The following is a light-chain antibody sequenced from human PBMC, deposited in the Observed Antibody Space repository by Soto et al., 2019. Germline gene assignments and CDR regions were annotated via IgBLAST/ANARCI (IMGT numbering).Light chain of an antibody. CDR2: DAS. CDR1: QSISSY. CDR3: QQYHEYW. J-gene: IGKJ4*01. V-gene: IGKV1-39*01. Sequence: DIQMTQSPSSLSASVGDRVTITCRASQSISSYLNWYQQKPGKAPKLLIYDASSLQSGVPSRFSGSGSGTDLTLTISSLQPEDFATYYCQQYHEYWVGPVTQVEIK.